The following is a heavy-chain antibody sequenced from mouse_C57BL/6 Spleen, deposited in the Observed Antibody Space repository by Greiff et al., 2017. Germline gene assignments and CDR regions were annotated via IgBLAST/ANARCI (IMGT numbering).Heavy chain of an antibody. D-gene: IGHD3-1*01. CDR1: GYTFIDYY. CDR3: ARSGDGYYFGY. Sequence: EVQLQQSGPELVKPGASVKISCKASGYTFIDYYMNWVKQSHGKSLEWIGDINPNNGGTSYNQKFKGKATLPVDKSSSTAYMELRSLTSEDSAVYYCARSGDGYYFGYWGQGTTLTVSS. V-gene: IGHV1-26*01. CDR2: INPNNGGT. J-gene: IGHJ2*01.